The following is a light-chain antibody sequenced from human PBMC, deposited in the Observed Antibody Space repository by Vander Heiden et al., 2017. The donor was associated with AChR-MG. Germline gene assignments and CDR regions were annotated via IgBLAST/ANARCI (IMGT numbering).Light chain of an antibody. CDR3: QQDANSPHN. CDR2: STS. J-gene: IGKJ2*01. V-gene: IGKV3-20*01. Sequence: EVVLTQSPGTLSLSPGERATPSCRASQSVSTSFLGWYQQKPGQAPKLLIYSTSTRATGIPGRFSGSGSGTDFTLTISRVEPEDFAVYYCQQDANSPHNFGQETKLEIQ. CDR1: QSVSTSF.